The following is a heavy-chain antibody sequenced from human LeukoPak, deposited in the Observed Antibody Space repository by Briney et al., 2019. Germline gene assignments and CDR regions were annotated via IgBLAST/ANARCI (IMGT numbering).Heavy chain of an antibody. CDR3: ATSGFSGYDHPS. Sequence: GGSLRLSCAASGFTFRSYSMAWVRLALGKGLEWVSVIRGGADDTSYADSVKGRFTISRDNSRNTLFLQMDGLRVEDTAVYYCATSGFSGYDHPSWGQGTLVTVSS. J-gene: IGHJ5*02. D-gene: IGHD5-12*01. CDR2: IRGGADDT. CDR1: GFTFRSYS. V-gene: IGHV3-23*01.